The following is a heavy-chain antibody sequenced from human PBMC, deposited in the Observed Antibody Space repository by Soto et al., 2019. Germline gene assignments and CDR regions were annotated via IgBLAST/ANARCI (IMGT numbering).Heavy chain of an antibody. CDR2: IYYSGST. D-gene: IGHD3-3*01. CDR1: GGSIGSSSYY. CDR3: ARLGSYDFWSGYYNNYYFDY. Sequence: SETLSLTCTVSGGSIGSSSYYWGWIRQPPGKGLEWIGSIYYSGSTYYNPSLKSRVTISVDTSKNQFSLKLSSVTAADTAVYYCARLGSYDFWSGYYNNYYFDYWGQGTLVTVSS. V-gene: IGHV4-39*01. J-gene: IGHJ4*02.